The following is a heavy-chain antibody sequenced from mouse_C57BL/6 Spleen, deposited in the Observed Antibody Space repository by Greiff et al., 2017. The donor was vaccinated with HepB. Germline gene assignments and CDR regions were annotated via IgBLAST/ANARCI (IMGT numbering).Heavy chain of an antibody. CDR3: ARSDYYGSSYWYFDV. V-gene: IGHV1-55*01. CDR1: GYTFTSYW. D-gene: IGHD1-1*01. Sequence: QVQLQQPGAELVKPGASVKMSCKASGYTFTSYWITWVKQRPGQGLEWIGDIYPGSGSTNYNEKFKSKATLTVDTSSSTAYMQLRSLTSEDSAVYYCARSDYYGSSYWYFDVWGTGTTVTVSS. J-gene: IGHJ1*03. CDR2: IYPGSGST.